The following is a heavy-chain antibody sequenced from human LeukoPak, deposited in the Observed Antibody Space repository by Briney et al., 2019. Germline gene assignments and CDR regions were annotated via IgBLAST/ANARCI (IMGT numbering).Heavy chain of an antibody. CDR2: IYPGDSDT. CDR1: GYSFTSYW. CDR3: ARRVTIFGVVTSRYYFDY. Sequence: GESLKISCKGSGYSFTSYWIGWVRQMPGKGLEWMGIIYPGDSDTRYSPSFQGQVTISADKSISTAYLQWCSLKASDTAMYYCARRVTIFGVVTSRYYFDYWGQGTLVTVSS. D-gene: IGHD3-3*01. J-gene: IGHJ4*02. V-gene: IGHV5-51*01.